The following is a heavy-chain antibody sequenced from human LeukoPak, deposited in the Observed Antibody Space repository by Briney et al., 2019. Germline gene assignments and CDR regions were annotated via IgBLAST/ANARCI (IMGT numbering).Heavy chain of an antibody. J-gene: IGHJ3*02. CDR2: ISYDGGKE. CDR3: AKELQQYWTFDALDI. CDR1: GFTFSTYG. V-gene: IGHV3-30*18. Sequence: GRSLRLSCAASGFTFSTYGMHWVRQAPGKGLEWVALISYDGGKEYYADSVKGRFTISRDNSKDTLYLQMNSLIPDDTAVYYCAKELQQYWTFDALDIWGQGTMVTVSS. D-gene: IGHD2-8*02.